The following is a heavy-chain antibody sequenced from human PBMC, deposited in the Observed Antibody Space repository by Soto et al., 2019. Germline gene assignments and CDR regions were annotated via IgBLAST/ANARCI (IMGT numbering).Heavy chain of an antibody. V-gene: IGHV3-30*18. J-gene: IGHJ4*02. Sequence: QVQLVESGGGVVQPGRSLRLSCVASEFTFSSYGMHWVRQAPDKGLEWVAVISYDGSNNYYADSVKGRFTISRDNSKNTLYLQMSSLRAEDTAVYYCAKVILGITGPTWAGKGGLDYWGQGTLVTVSS. CDR3: AKVILGITGPTWAGKGGLDY. CDR1: EFTFSSYG. CDR2: ISYDGSNN. D-gene: IGHD3-10*01.